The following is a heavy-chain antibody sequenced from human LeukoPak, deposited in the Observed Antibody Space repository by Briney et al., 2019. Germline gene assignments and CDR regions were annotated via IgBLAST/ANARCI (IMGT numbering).Heavy chain of an antibody. D-gene: IGHD3-22*01. V-gene: IGHV4-59*01. J-gene: IGHJ4*02. CDR2: IHSSGGT. Sequence: SETLSLTCSVSGVSISSYYWTWIRQPPGKGLEWIGYIHSSGGTNYNPSLKSRVTISVDTSKNQFSLKLSSVTAADTAVYYCARGWDYYDSSDAIYNFDYWGQGTLVTVSS. CDR3: ARGWDYYDSSDAIYNFDY. CDR1: GVSISSYY.